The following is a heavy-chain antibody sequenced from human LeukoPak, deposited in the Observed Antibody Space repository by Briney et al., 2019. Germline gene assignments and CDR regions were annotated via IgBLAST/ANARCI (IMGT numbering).Heavy chain of an antibody. J-gene: IGHJ4*02. CDR3: ARVRYRLAETYIDY. CDR1: GYTFTGYY. V-gene: IGHV1-2*02. Sequence: PSVKVSCKASGYTFTGYYMHWVRQAPGQGLEWMGWINPNSGGTNYAQKFQGRVTMTRDTSISTAYMELSRLRSDDTAVYYCARVRYRLAETYIDYWGQGTLVIVSS. CDR2: INPNSGGT. D-gene: IGHD3-16*01.